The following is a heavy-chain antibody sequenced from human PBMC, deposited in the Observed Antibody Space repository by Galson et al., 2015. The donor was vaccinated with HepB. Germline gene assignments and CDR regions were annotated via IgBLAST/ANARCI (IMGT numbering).Heavy chain of an antibody. CDR3: ARGAAAGPYGLDV. CDR1: GYTFTLYA. D-gene: IGHD6-13*01. J-gene: IGHJ6*02. V-gene: IGHV1-3*01. CDR2: INADNGDT. Sequence: SVKVSCKASGYTFTLYAIHWVRQAPGQRLEWMGWINADNGDTKYSQNFQGRVTITRDTSASTAYMDLSSLTSEDTAVYYCARGAAAGPYGLDVWGQGTTVIVSS.